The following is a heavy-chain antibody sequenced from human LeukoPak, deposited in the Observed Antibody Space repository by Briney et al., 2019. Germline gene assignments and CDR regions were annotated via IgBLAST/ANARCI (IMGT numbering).Heavy chain of an antibody. D-gene: IGHD5-18*01. Sequence: PSETLSLTCAVYGGSFSGYFWSWIRQPPGKGLEWIGEINHSESTNYNPSLKSRVTISVDTSKNQFSLKLNSVTAADTAVYYCARGPSIHLWSDPSSYSGMDVWAKGPRSPSP. CDR1: GGSFSGYF. J-gene: IGHJ6*02. CDR2: INHSEST. CDR3: ARGPSIHLWSDPSSYSGMDV. V-gene: IGHV4-34*01.